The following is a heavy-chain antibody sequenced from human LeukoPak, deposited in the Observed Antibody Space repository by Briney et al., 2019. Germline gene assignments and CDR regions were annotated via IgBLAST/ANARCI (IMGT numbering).Heavy chain of an antibody. CDR2: ISGSDGNT. CDR3: AKDLYGDYGDDY. V-gene: IGHV3-23*01. Sequence: GGSLRLSCAASGFTFDDYGMNWVRQAPGKGLEWVSGISGSDGNTYYADSVKGRFTISRDNSKNTLSLQMNSLRAEDTAVYYCAKDLYGDYGDDYWGQGTLVTVSS. J-gene: IGHJ4*02. D-gene: IGHD4-17*01. CDR1: GFTFDDYG.